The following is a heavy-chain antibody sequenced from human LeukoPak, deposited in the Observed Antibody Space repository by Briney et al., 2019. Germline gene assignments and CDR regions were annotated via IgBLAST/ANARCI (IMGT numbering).Heavy chain of an antibody. Sequence: ASVKVSCKVSGYTLTELSMHWVRQAPGKGLEWMGGFDPEDGETIYAQKFQGRVTITEDTSTDTAYMELSSLRSKDTAEYYCATLRLFRAVLGAIYDYWGQGTLVTVSS. D-gene: IGHD2/OR15-2a*01. V-gene: IGHV1-24*01. CDR2: FDPEDGET. CDR3: ATLRLFRAVLGAIYDY. CDR1: GYTLTELS. J-gene: IGHJ4*02.